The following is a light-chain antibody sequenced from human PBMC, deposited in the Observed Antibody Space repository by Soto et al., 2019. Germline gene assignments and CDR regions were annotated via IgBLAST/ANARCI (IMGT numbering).Light chain of an antibody. CDR1: KSVLYSSNNKDY. V-gene: IGKV4-1*01. CDR3: QQYYITPYT. J-gene: IGKJ2*01. CDR2: WAS. Sequence: DIVMTQSPDSLAVSLGERVTINCRSSKSVLYSSNNKDYLAWYQQKPGQLPKLLIYWASTRELGVPDRFSGSGSGTDFTLTISSLQAEDVAVYYCQQYYITPYTFGQGTPLEIK.